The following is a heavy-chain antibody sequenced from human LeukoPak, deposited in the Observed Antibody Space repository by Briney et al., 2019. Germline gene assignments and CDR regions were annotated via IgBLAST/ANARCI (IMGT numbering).Heavy chain of an antibody. CDR2: ISSSSSTI. CDR1: GFTFSSYS. D-gene: IGHD3-10*01. J-gene: IGHJ3*02. CDR3: ARSSLWFRESPDAFDI. V-gene: IGHV3-48*02. Sequence: GGSLRLSCAASGFTFSSYSMNWVRQAPGKGLEWVSYISSSSSTIYYADSVKGRFTISRDNAKNSLYLQMNSLRDEDTAVYYCARSSLWFRESPDAFDIWGQGTMVTVSS.